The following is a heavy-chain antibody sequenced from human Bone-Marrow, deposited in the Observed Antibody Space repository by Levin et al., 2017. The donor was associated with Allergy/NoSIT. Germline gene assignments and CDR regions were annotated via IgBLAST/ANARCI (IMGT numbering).Heavy chain of an antibody. CDR1: GGSISSSY. V-gene: IGHV4-4*07. D-gene: IGHD3-22*01. CDR3: ARDSGGNGYPDY. Sequence: SQTLSLPCTVSGGSISSSYWSWIRQPTGKGLEWIGRIYISGNTNYNTSLKSRIAMSLDTSRNQVSLNLNSVTAADTAVYYCARDSGGNGYPDYWGQGTLVTVSS. CDR2: IYISGNT. J-gene: IGHJ4*02.